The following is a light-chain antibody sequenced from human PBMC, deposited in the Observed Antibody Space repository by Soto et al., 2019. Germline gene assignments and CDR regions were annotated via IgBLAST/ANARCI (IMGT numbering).Light chain of an antibody. Sequence: QSVLTQPASVSGSPGQSITISCTGTSSDVGGYNNVSWYQHYPGKAPKLMIRDVNNRPSGVSDRFSGSKSGNTASLTISGLQAEDEADYYCTSFTANGTLVFGGGTKVTVL. V-gene: IGLV2-14*03. CDR3: TSFTANGTLV. CDR1: SSDVGGYNN. CDR2: DVN. J-gene: IGLJ3*02.